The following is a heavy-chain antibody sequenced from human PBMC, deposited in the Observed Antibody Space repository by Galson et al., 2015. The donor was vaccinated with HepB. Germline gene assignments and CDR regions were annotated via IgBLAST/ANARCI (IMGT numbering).Heavy chain of an antibody. Sequence: SLRLSCAASGFTFSSYSMNWVRQAPGKGLEWVSSISSSSSYIYYADSVKGRFTISRDNAKNSLYLQMNSLRAEDTAVYYCARVPAPPIVVVIATERYGMDVWGQGTTVTVSS. J-gene: IGHJ6*02. CDR1: GFTFSSYS. CDR3: ARVPAPPIVVVIATERYGMDV. V-gene: IGHV3-21*01. CDR2: ISSSSSYI. D-gene: IGHD3-22*01.